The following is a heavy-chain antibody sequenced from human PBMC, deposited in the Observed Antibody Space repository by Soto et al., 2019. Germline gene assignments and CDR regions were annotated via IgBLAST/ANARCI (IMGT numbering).Heavy chain of an antibody. Sequence: SETLSLTCTVSGGSISSGGYYWSWIRQHPGKGLEWTGYIYYSGSTYYNPSLKSRVTISVDTSKNQFSLKLSSVTAADTAVYYCAGETVVYYYGMDVWGQGTTVTVSS. CDR2: IYYSGST. D-gene: IGHD2-15*01. CDR3: AGETVVYYYGMDV. J-gene: IGHJ6*02. CDR1: GGSISSGGYY. V-gene: IGHV4-31*03.